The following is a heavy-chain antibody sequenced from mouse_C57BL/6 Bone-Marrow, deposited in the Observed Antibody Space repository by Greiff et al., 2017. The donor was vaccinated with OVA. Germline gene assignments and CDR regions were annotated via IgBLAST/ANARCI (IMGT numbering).Heavy chain of an antibody. D-gene: IGHD1-1*01. V-gene: IGHV1-53*01. Sequence: QVQLQQPGTELVKPGASVKLSCKASGYTFTSYWMHWVKQRPGQGLEWIGNINPSNGGTKYNEKFKGKATLTVDTSSSTAYMQLSSLTSEDSAVDYCARRGYYYGSSPFAYWGQGTLVTVSA. CDR2: INPSNGGT. J-gene: IGHJ3*01. CDR1: GYTFTSYW. CDR3: ARRGYYYGSSPFAY.